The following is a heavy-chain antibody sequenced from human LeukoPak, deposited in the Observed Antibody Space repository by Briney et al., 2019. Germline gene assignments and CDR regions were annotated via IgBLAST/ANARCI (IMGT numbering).Heavy chain of an antibody. CDR2: IYYSGST. Sequence: PSETLSLTCTVSGGSISSSSYYWGWIRQPPGKGLEWIGSIYYSGSTYYNPSLKSRFTISVDTSKNQFSLKLSSVTAADTAVYYCASRIVATYGYWGQGTLVTVSS. J-gene: IGHJ4*02. CDR1: GGSISSSSYY. D-gene: IGHD5-12*01. V-gene: IGHV4-39*07. CDR3: ASRIVATYGY.